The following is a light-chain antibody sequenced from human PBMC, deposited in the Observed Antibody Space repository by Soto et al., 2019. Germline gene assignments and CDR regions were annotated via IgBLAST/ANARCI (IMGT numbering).Light chain of an antibody. CDR2: ASS. V-gene: IGKV1-39*01. J-gene: IGKJ2*01. CDR1: QSISSY. CDR3: QHSYSTRYA. Sequence: DIQMTQSPSSLSVSVGDRVTITCRASQSISSYLNWYQQKPGKAPKLLIYASSNLQSGVPSRFSGSGSGTDFTLTISSLQPEDFATYYCQHSYSTRYACGQGTKLEIK.